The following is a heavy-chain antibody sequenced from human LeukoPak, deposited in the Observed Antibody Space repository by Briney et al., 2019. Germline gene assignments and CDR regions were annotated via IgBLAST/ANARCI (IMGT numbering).Heavy chain of an antibody. CDR1: GVSIRSGDYY. CDR2: IYYSGSI. D-gene: IGHD6-13*01. Sequence: PSETLSLTCTVSGVSIRSGDYYGRGLPQPPGKGLERIVYIYYSGSIYYNPSLKSRFTISVDTSKNQFSLKLSSVTAADTAVYYCARGSIAAAGTLGNWGQGTLVTVSS. J-gene: IGHJ4*02. CDR3: ARGSIAAAGTLGN. V-gene: IGHV4-30-4*01.